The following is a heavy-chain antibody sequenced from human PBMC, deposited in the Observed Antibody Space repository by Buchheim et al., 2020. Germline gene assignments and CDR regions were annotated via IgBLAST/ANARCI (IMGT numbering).Heavy chain of an antibody. J-gene: IGHJ6*02. D-gene: IGHD6-19*01. V-gene: IGHV3-30*18. CDR2: IPYDGSNK. Sequence: QVQLVESGGGVVQPGRSLRLSCAASGFTFSSYGMHWVRQAPGKGLEWVAVIPYDGSNKYYADSVKGRFTISRDNSKNTLYLQMNSLRAEDTAVYYCAKDNGWLVQGYYYYGMDVWGQGTT. CDR3: AKDNGWLVQGYYYYGMDV. CDR1: GFTFSSYG.